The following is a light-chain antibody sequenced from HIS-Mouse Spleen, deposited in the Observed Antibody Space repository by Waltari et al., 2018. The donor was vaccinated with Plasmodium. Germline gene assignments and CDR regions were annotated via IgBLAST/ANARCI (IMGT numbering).Light chain of an antibody. V-gene: IGLV3-10*01. CDR3: YSTDSSGNHRV. CDR2: EDR. Sequence: SYELTQPPSVSVSPGQTARITCSGDALPKKYAYWYQQKSGQAPVLVIDEDRKRPAGIPERFFGSSSGTMATLTISGAQVEDEADYYCYSTDSSGNHRVFGGGTKLTVL. CDR1: ALPKKY. J-gene: IGLJ3*02.